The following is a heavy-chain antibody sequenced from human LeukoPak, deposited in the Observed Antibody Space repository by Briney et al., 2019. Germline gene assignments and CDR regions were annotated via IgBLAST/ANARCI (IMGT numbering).Heavy chain of an antibody. CDR3: ARDQNKYDSSGYYYYQYGMDV. D-gene: IGHD3-22*01. CDR2: IYYSGNT. CDR1: GGSISSGDYY. Sequence: PSQTLSLTCTVSGGSISSGDYYWTWIRQPPGKGLEWIGYIYYSGNTHYNQSLKSRVPISVDTAKNQFSLNLSSVTAADTAVYYCARDQNKYDSSGYYYYQYGMDVWGQGTTVTVSS. J-gene: IGHJ6*02. V-gene: IGHV4-30-4*01.